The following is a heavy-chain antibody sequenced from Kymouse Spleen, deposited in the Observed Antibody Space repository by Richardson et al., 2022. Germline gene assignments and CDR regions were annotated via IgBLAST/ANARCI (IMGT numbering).Heavy chain of an antibody. Sequence: EVQLVESGGGLVQPGRSLRLSCAASGFTFDDYAMHWVRQAPGKGLEWVSGISWNSGSIGYADSVKGRFTISRDNAKNSLYLQMNSLRAEDTALYYCAKDGDHIFDYWGQGTLVTVSS. CDR2: ISWNSGSI. CDR1: GFTFDDYA. J-gene: IGHJ4*02. D-gene: IGHD2-21*02,IGHD3-10*01,IGHD3-16*02. V-gene: IGHV3-9*01. CDR3: AKDGDHIFDY.